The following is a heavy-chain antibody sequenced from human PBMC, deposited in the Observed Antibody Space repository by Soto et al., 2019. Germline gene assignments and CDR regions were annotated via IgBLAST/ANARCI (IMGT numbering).Heavy chain of an antibody. J-gene: IGHJ4*02. CDR1: GYSFTSYW. CDR2: IYTGDSDT. V-gene: IGHV5-51*01. CDR3: ARLRDTSGLFDX. Sequence: GEALKISWKGSGYSFTSYWIGWVRQMPGKGMEWMGIIYTGDSDTRYSTSFQGQVTISADKSISTAYLQWSSLKASDTAMYYCARLRDTSGLFDXWGQGTLVTVSX. D-gene: IGHD3-22*01.